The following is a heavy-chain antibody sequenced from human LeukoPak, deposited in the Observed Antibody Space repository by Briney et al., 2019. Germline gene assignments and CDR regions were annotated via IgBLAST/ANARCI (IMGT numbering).Heavy chain of an antibody. Sequence: GGSLKLSCAASGFTFSTFAMTWVRQAPGKGLEWVSTFSPDGIHYADSVKGRFAISRDDSMSTLFLQMNSLRAEDTAIYYCAKDYARGGCSLAHCNPIDSWGQGTLVTVSS. CDR1: GFTFSTFA. CDR2: FSPDGI. J-gene: IGHJ4*02. CDR3: AKDYARGGCSLAHCNPIDS. D-gene: IGHD2-15*01. V-gene: IGHV3-23*01.